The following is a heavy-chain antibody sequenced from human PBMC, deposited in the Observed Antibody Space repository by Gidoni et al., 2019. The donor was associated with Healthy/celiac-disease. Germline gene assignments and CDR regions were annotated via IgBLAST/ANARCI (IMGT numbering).Heavy chain of an antibody. D-gene: IGHD1-1*01. V-gene: IGHV3-33*01. J-gene: IGHJ4*02. Sequence: QVQLVESGGGVARPGRPRRLSGAASGCTFSSYGMHWVRQAPGKGLGLLAVIWYDGSNKYYADSVKGRFTISRDNSKNTLYLQMNSLRAEDTAVYYCARARGGTGFDYWGQGTLVTVSS. CDR3: ARARGGTGFDY. CDR2: IWYDGSNK. CDR1: GCTFSSYG.